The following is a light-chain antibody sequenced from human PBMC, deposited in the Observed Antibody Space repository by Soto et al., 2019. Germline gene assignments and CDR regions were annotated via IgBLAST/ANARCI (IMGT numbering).Light chain of an antibody. V-gene: IGKV3-15*01. CDR1: QSISSK. Sequence: IVMTQSPATLSVSPGERATLSCRASQSISSKLAWYQQKPGQAPRLLIYGASTRATGIPVRFSGSGSGTEFTLPLTSLPSEDFAVYYCQEYNNWRPITFGGGTKVDIK. CDR3: QEYNNWRPIT. J-gene: IGKJ4*01. CDR2: GAS.